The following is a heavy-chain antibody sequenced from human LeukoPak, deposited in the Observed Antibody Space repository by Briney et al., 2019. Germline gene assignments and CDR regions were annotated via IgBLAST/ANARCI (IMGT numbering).Heavy chain of an antibody. V-gene: IGHV4-4*02. CDR3: AREPRGVLRGAFDI. D-gene: IGHD3-10*01. Sequence: SGTLSLTCAVSGGSIRSSNWWGWVRQPPGKGLEWICEIYHTGITNYIPAVKIRVTISLDKSNNQFSLTLSSVPAADTAEYYCAREPRGVLRGAFDIWRQGTMLTVCS. CDR1: GGSIRSSNW. J-gene: IGHJ3*02. CDR2: IYHTGIT.